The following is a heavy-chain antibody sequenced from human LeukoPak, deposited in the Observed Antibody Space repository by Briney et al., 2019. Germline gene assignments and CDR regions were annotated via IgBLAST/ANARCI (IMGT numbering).Heavy chain of an antibody. Sequence: SETLSLTCAVYGGSFSGYYWSWTRQPPGKGLEWIGEINHSGSTNYNPSLKSRVTISVDTSKNQFSLKLSSVTAADTAVYYCARGGYCSSTSCYKRLYYYGMDVWGQGTTVTVSS. J-gene: IGHJ6*02. V-gene: IGHV4-34*01. CDR2: INHSGST. CDR1: GGSFSGYY. CDR3: ARGGYCSSTSCYKRLYYYGMDV. D-gene: IGHD2-2*02.